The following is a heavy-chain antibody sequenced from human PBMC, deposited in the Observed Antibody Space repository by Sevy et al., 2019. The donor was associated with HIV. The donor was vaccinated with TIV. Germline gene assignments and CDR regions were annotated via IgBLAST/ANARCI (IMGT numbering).Heavy chain of an antibody. D-gene: IGHD2-2*01. J-gene: IGHJ4*02. CDR2: INPSGGST. V-gene: IGHV1-46*03. CDR3: ARGDGTGRCFDS. CDR1: GYTFTNYY. Sequence: ASVKVSCKTSGYTFTNYYIHWVRQAPGQGLEWMGVINPSGGSTYYAQTFQGRVIMTRDTSTTTIYMDLSSLRSEDTAVYFCARGDGTGRCFDSWGQGTLVTVSS.